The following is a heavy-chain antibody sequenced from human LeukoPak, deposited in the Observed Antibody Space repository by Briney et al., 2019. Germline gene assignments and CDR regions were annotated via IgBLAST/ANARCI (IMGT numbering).Heavy chain of an antibody. CDR2: IYTSGST. CDR1: GGSISSGSYY. D-gene: IGHD4/OR15-4a*01. CDR3: ARELRGYYYYMDV. V-gene: IGHV4-61*02. J-gene: IGHJ6*03. Sequence: SETLSLTCTVSGGSISSGSYYWSWIRQPAGKGLEWIGRIYTSGSTNYNPSLKSRVTISVDTSKNQFSLKLSSVTAADTAVYYCARELRGYYYYMDVWGKGTTVTVSS.